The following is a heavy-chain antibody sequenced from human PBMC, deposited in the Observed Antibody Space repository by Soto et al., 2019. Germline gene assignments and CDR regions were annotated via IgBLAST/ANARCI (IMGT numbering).Heavy chain of an antibody. J-gene: IGHJ4*02. D-gene: IGHD1-1*01. Sequence: LRLSCAASGFTFSSYAMSWVRQAPGRGLDWVSAISGSGDITYSADSVKGRFTISRDNSKNTLYLQMNSLRAEDTAVYYCAVHGYDYWGQGTQVTVSS. CDR3: AVHGYDY. V-gene: IGHV3-23*01. CDR1: GFTFSSYA. CDR2: ISGSGDIT.